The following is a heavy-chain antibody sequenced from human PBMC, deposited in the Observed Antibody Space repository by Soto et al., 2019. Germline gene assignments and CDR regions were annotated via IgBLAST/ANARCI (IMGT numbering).Heavy chain of an antibody. CDR1: GFTVSSNY. J-gene: IGHJ6*02. CDR2: IYSGGTT. D-gene: IGHD3-3*01. Sequence: GGSLRLSCAASGFTVSSNYMSWVRQAPGKGLEWVSVIYSGGTTYYADSVKGRFTISRDNSKNTLYLQMNSLRAEDTAVYYCARDPPYYDFWSGYSRPYYYYGMDVWGQGTTVTVSS. CDR3: ARDPPYYDFWSGYSRPYYYYGMDV. V-gene: IGHV3-53*05.